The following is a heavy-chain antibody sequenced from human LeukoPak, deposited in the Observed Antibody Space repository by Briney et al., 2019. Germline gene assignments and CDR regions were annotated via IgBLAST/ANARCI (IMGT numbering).Heavy chain of an antibody. CDR1: GFTFTSYC. Sequence: GGSLRLSCAASGFTFTSYCMSCVRQAPGKGLEWVANIKQDGREKYYVDSLKGRFTISRDNAKISLYLQVNSLRAEDTAVYYCARSGYDPNPHFDYWGQGTLVTVSS. J-gene: IGHJ4*02. V-gene: IGHV3-7*01. D-gene: IGHD5-12*01. CDR2: IKQDGREK. CDR3: ARSGYDPNPHFDY.